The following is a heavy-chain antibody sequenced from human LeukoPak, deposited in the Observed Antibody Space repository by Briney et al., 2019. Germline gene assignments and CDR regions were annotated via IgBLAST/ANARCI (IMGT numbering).Heavy chain of an antibody. V-gene: IGHV3-69-1*01. J-gene: IGHJ4*02. Sequence: GGSLRLSCAASGFTFSTYPMNWVRQAPGKGLEWISHIRDSGTTDYADSVKGRFTISRDNAKSSLYLQLSSLRAEDTAVYYCARDHDFAFDNWGQGTLVTVSS. CDR1: GFTFSTYP. CDR2: IRDSGTT. D-gene: IGHD2-21*02. CDR3: ARDHDFAFDN.